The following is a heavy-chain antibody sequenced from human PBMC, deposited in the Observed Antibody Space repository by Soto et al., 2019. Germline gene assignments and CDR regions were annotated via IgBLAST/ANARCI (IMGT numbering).Heavy chain of an antibody. J-gene: IGHJ4*02. D-gene: IGHD3-22*01. CDR1: GYNXSSYD. CDR2: INPSGGST. Sequence: SXKMSFEAAGYNXSSYDRNLVRQAPGQGLEWMGIINPSGGSTSYAQKLQGRVTITRDTSTSTVYMELSSLRSEDTDVYYCARVRRSSGYYYGYWGQGTPVTVSS. CDR3: ARVRRSSGYYYGY. V-gene: IGHV1-46*01.